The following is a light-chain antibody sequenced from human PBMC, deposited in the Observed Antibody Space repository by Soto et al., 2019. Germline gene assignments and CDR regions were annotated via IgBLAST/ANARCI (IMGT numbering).Light chain of an antibody. CDR3: QQYDNSVWT. J-gene: IGKJ1*01. Sequence: IVLTQSPGTLSVSPGDRVTLSCRASQSVDINLAWYQQRAGQAPRLLVYGASTKATDMPGRFSGRGSGTDFTLTISRLEPEDLAVYYCQQYDNSVWTFGQGTKVDNK. V-gene: IGKV3-15*01. CDR1: QSVDIN. CDR2: GAS.